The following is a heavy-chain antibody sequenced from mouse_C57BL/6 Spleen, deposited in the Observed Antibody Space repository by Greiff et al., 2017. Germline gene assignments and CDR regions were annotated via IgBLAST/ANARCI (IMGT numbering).Heavy chain of an antibody. CDR3: ARAPDWYFDV. CDR2: ISSGSSTI. J-gene: IGHJ1*03. Sequence: EVQGVESGGGLVKPGGSLKLSCAASGFTFSDYGMHWVRQAPEKGLEWVAYISSGSSTIYYADTVKGRFTISRENAKNTLFLKMTSLRSEETAMYYCARAPDWYFDVWGTGTTVTVSS. V-gene: IGHV5-17*01. CDR1: GFTFSDYG.